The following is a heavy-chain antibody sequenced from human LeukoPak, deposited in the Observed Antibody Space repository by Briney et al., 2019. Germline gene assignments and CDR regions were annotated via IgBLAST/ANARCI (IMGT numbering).Heavy chain of an antibody. Sequence: GGSMRLSCAASGFTFSSYSMNWVRQAPGKGLGWVSSISSSSSYIYYADSVKGRFTISRDNAKNSLYLQMNSLRAEDTAVYYCPRDLDCSSTSCPPGYWGQGTLVTVSS. CDR2: ISSSSSYI. CDR1: GFTFSSYS. CDR3: PRDLDCSSTSCPPGY. D-gene: IGHD2-2*01. J-gene: IGHJ4*02. V-gene: IGHV3-21*01.